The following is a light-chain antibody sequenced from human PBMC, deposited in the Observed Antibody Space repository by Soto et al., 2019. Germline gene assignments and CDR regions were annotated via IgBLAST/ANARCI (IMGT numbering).Light chain of an antibody. J-gene: IGKJ1*01. CDR3: QQYGNSPLT. V-gene: IGKV3-20*01. CDR1: QSVSSRY. Sequence: EIVLTQSPGTLSLSPGERATLSCRASQSVSSRYFAWYQQKPGQAPRLLIYGASSRATGIPDRFSGSGSGTDFTLTISRLEPEDFAVYYCQQYGNSPLTVGQGTKVEIK. CDR2: GAS.